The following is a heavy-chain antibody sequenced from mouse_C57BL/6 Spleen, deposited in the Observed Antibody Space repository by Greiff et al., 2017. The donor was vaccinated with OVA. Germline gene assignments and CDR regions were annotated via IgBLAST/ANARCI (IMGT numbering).Heavy chain of an antibody. Sequence: VQLQQPGAELVMPGASVKLSCKASGYTFTSYWMHWVKQRPGQGLEWIGEIDPSDSYTNYNQKFKGKSTLTVDKSSSTAYMQLSSLTSEDSAVYYCARWSYVSRVYFDYWGQGTTRTVSS. V-gene: IGHV1-69*01. J-gene: IGHJ2*01. D-gene: IGHD1-1*01. CDR1: GYTFTSYW. CDR2: IDPSDSYT. CDR3: ARWSYVSRVYFDY.